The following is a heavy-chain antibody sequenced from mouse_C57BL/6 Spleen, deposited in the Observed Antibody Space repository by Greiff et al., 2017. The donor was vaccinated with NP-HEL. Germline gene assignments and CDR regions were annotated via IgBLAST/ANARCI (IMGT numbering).Heavy chain of an antibody. CDR1: GYTFTSYT. J-gene: IGHJ1*03. V-gene: IGHV1-4*01. D-gene: IGHD1-1*01. CDR3: ARSGKYYGSDDWYFDV. CDR2: INPSSGYT. Sequence: QVQLKQSGAELARPGASVKMSCKASGYTFTSYTMHWVKQRPGPGLEWIGYINPSSGYTKYNQKFKDKATLTADKSSSTAYMQLSSLTSEDSAVYYGARSGKYYGSDDWYFDVWGTGTTVTVSS.